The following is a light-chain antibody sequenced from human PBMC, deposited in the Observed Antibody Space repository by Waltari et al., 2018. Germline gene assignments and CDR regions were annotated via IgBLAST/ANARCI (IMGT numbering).Light chain of an antibody. CDR3: HQYDNWYT. J-gene: IGKJ2*01. CDR2: GAS. V-gene: IGKV3D-15*01. CDR1: RSVTNN. Sequence: EIVMTQSPATLSVSPGERATLSCRASRSVTNNLAWYQQKPGQAPRLLIYGASPRATGIPARFSGSGSGTEFTLTISSLQSEDFAVYYCHQYDNWYTFGQGTKLEIK.